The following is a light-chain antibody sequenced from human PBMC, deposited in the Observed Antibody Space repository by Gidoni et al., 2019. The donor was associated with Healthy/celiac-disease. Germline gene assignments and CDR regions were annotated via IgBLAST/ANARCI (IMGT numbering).Light chain of an antibody. CDR2: AAS. CDR1: QGLSSY. Sequence: DIQLTQSPSFLSASVGDRVTITCRASQGLSSYLAWYQQKPGKAPKLLIYAASTLQSGVPARFSGSGSGTEFTLTISSLQPEDVATYYCKQLNSYSYTFGQGTKLEIK. J-gene: IGKJ2*01. V-gene: IGKV1-9*01. CDR3: KQLNSYSYT.